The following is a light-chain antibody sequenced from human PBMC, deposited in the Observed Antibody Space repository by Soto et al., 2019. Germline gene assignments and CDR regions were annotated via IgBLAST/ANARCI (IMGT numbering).Light chain of an antibody. J-gene: IGKJ1*01. CDR2: DAS. CDR3: HYYSAVWT. Sequence: DIQMTQSPSTLSASVGDRVTITCRASQSLSNRLAWYQQKPGKAPKVLIYDASSLESGVPSRSSGSGAGTHFILTISSLQPDDFATYYCHYYSAVWTFGQGTKVDIK. V-gene: IGKV1-5*01. CDR1: QSLSNR.